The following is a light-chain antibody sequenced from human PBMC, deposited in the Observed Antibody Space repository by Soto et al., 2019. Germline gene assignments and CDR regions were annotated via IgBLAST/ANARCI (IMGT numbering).Light chain of an antibody. V-gene: IGLV2-23*01. CDR3: CSYAGHSTYV. Sequence: SVLTQPASVSGSPGQSITISCTGVSNDAGGYYLVSWYQQHPGQAPKLIIYEDTKRPSGVSSRFSGSTSANTPSLTISGLQAADEADYYCCSYAGHSTYVFAGGTKVTVL. CDR1: SNDAGGYYL. J-gene: IGLJ1*01. CDR2: EDT.